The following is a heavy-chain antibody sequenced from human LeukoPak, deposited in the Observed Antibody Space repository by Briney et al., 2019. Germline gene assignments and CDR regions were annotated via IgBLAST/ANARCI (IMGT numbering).Heavy chain of an antibody. CDR2: IYYSGSS. CDR3: ARDSGYSSSYDH. V-gene: IGHV4-59*01. Sequence: PSETLSLTCTVSGGSMSSYYWSWIRQPPGKGLEWIGYIYYSGSSNYNLSLKSRGTMSVDTSKNQCSLKLTSVTAADTAVYYCARDSGYSSSYDHWGQGTLVSVSA. CDR1: GGSMSSYY. J-gene: IGHJ4*02. D-gene: IGHD6-13*01.